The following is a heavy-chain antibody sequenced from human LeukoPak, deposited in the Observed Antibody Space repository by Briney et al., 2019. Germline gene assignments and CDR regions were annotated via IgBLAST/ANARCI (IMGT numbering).Heavy chain of an antibody. CDR1: GGSISSYY. D-gene: IGHD3-22*01. Sequence: SETLSLTCTVSGGSISSYYWSWIRQPAGKGLEWIGRIYTSGSTNYNPSLKSRVTMSVDTSKNQFSLKLSSVTAADTAVYYCARHGDYDSSGYDAFDIWGQGTMVTASS. CDR2: IYTSGST. CDR3: ARHGDYDSSGYDAFDI. V-gene: IGHV4-4*07. J-gene: IGHJ3*02.